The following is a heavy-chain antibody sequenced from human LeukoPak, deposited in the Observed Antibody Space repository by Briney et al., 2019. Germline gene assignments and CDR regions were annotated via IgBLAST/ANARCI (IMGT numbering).Heavy chain of an antibody. Sequence: GGSLRLSCEASGFTFSTYTMNWVRQAPGKGLEWVSYISSSGTTIYYADSVRGRFTISRDNAKNSLYLQMNSLRAEDTAVYFCARAQFGERFNLWGQGTVVTVSS. J-gene: IGHJ5*02. CDR1: GFTFSTYT. CDR2: ISSSGTTI. CDR3: ARAQFGERFNL. D-gene: IGHD3-10*01. V-gene: IGHV3-48*01.